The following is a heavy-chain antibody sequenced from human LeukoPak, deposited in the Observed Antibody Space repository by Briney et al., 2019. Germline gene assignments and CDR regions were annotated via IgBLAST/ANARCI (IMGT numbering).Heavy chain of an antibody. CDR2: ISAYNGNT. CDR1: GYTFTSCG. V-gene: IGHV1-18*04. Sequence: ASVKVSCKASGYTFTSCGISWVRQAPGQGLEWMGWISAYNGNTNYAQKLQGRVTMTTDTSTSTAYMELRSLRSDDTAVYYCARDRNIAAAGTRSLDYWGQGTLVTVSS. CDR3: ARDRNIAAAGTRSLDY. D-gene: IGHD6-13*01. J-gene: IGHJ4*02.